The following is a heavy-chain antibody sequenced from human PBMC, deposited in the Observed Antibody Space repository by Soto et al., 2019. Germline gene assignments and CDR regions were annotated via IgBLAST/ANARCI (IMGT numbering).Heavy chain of an antibody. V-gene: IGHV1-3*01. D-gene: IGHD2-2*02. CDR1: GYTFTTYA. CDR3: TRAWDYRSTTRCYMLDY. Sequence: QVQLVQFGVEVKKPGASVKVSCKASGYTFTTYAMHWVRQAPGQRLELMGWINAGTGKTKYSQNFQGRVTITRDTSAITAYMELSSLTAEDTAVSYGTRAWDYRSTTRCYMLDYTGQGPIVTVFS. J-gene: IGHJ4*02. CDR2: INAGTGKT.